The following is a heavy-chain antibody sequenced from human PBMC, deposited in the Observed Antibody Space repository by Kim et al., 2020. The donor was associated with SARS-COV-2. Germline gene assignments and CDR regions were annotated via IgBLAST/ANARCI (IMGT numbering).Heavy chain of an antibody. CDR1: GGSFSGYY. J-gene: IGHJ4*02. CDR3: SRGPYRNPRRGSYYDY. Sequence: SETLSLTCAVYGGSFSGYYWSWIRQPPGKGLEWIGVINHSGSTNYNSSPKSRVTISVDTSKNQYPVQLSAVTAADTAVYYCSRGPYRNPRRGSYYDYWGQGTLLTVSS. CDR2: INHSGST. D-gene: IGHD1-26*01. V-gene: IGHV4-34*01.